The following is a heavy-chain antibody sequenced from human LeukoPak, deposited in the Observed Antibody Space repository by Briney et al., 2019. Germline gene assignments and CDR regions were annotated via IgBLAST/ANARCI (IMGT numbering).Heavy chain of an antibody. CDR1: GFTFSSYN. CDR3: ARDKNSEITTVDY. CDR2: ISSSSYI. D-gene: IGHD4-17*01. V-gene: IGHV3-21*01. J-gene: IGHJ4*02. Sequence: GGSLRLSCAASGFTFSSYNMNWVGQAPGKGLEWVSSISSSSYIYYADSVKGRFTISRDNAKNSLYLQMNSLRAEDTAVYYCARDKNSEITTVDYWGQGTLVTVSS.